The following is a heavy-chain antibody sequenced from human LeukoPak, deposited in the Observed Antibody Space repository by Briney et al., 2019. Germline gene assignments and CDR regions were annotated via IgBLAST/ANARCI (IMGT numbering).Heavy chain of an antibody. V-gene: IGHV3-21*04. Sequence: GGSLRLSCAASGFAFSSYAMSWVRQPPGKGLEWVSVISRRDDYTYYADSVKGRFTISRDNAKNSLYLQMNSLRAEDTAVYYCARGWGGTVTTGFDYWGQGTLVTVSS. CDR2: ISRRDDYT. CDR1: GFAFSSYA. J-gene: IGHJ4*02. D-gene: IGHD4-17*01. CDR3: ARGWGGTVTTGFDY.